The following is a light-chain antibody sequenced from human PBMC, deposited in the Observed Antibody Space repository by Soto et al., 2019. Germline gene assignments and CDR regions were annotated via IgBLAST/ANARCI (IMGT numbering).Light chain of an antibody. CDR3: QQYNNWPPLT. V-gene: IGKV3-15*01. CDR1: QSVSSN. Sequence: EIVMTQSPAILSVSPGERATLSCRASQSVSSNLAWYQQKPGQAPRLLIYGASTRATGIPARFSGSWSGTEFTLTISSLQSEDFAVYYCQQYNNWPPLTFGGGTKVEIK. CDR2: GAS. J-gene: IGKJ4*01.